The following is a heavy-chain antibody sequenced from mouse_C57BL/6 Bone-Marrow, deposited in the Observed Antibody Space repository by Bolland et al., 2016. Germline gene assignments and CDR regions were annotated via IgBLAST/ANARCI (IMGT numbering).Heavy chain of an antibody. CDR3: ARRGYGSTLDY. D-gene: IGHD1-1*01. J-gene: IGHJ2*01. Sequence: SDSYTNYNQKFKGKATLTVDTSSSTAYMQLSSLTSEDSAVYYCARRGYGSTLDYWGQGTT. CDR2: SDSYT. V-gene: IGHV1-50*01.